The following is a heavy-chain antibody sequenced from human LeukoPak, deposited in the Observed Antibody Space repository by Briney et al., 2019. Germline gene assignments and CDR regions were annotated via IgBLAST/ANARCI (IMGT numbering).Heavy chain of an antibody. Sequence: GGSLRLSCAASGFTFSSYAMSWVRQAPGKGLEWVSAISGSGGSTYYADSVKGRFTISRDNSKNTLYLQMNSLRAEDTAVYYCAKALVIYYYDSSGSQSDYWGQGTLVAVSS. CDR2: ISGSGGST. D-gene: IGHD3-22*01. CDR1: GFTFSSYA. V-gene: IGHV3-23*01. J-gene: IGHJ4*02. CDR3: AKALVIYYYDSSGSQSDY.